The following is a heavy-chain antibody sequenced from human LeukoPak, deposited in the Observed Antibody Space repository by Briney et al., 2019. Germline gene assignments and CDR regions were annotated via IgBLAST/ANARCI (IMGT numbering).Heavy chain of an antibody. D-gene: IGHD6-19*01. J-gene: IGHJ4*02. Sequence: GASVKVSCKASEYTFTSCDTSWVQQATGQGLEWMGWMNPNSGNTGYGQSFQGRITMTRDISIGTAYMELSNLTSEDTAIYYCTRGSSGRRDNWGQGTVVTVSA. CDR1: EYTFTSCD. CDR2: MNPNSGNT. CDR3: TRGSSGRRDN. V-gene: IGHV1-8*01.